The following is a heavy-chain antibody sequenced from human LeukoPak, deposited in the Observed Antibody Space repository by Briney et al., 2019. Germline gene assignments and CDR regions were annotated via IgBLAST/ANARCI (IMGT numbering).Heavy chain of an antibody. Sequence: SETLSLTCTVSGGSISGYYWSWIRQPPGKGLEWIGEINHSGSTNYNPSLKSRVTISVDTSKNQFSLKLSSVTAADTAVYYCARESGIVGDYDYWGQGTLVTVSS. J-gene: IGHJ4*02. D-gene: IGHD1-26*01. CDR3: ARESGIVGDYDY. V-gene: IGHV4-34*01. CDR2: INHSGST. CDR1: GGSISGYY.